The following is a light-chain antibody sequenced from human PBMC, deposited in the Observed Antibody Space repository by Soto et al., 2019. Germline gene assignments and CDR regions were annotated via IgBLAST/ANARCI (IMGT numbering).Light chain of an antibody. CDR3: QVWDIPTAHYV. J-gene: IGLJ1*01. Sequence: SYELTQPPSVSVAPEKTARLTCRGANIGSKRVEWYRQKPGQAPVLVIYYDSDRPSGIPERFSGSNSGNTATLTINRVEDGDEADYYGQVWDIPTAHYVVGTGTKVTVI. CDR2: YDS. CDR1: NIGSKR. V-gene: IGLV3-21*04.